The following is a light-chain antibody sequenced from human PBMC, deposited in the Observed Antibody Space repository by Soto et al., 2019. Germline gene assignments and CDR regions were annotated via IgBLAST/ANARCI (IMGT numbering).Light chain of an antibody. J-gene: IGKJ5*01. CDR3: QQYNNWPPIT. V-gene: IGKV3-15*01. Sequence: EIVLTQSPGTLSLSPVERATLSCMASQTIDNTLAWYQRKPGQAPRLLIYGASTRAAGVPARFSGSGSGTDFTLTISSLQSEDFAVYHCQQYNNWPPITFGQGTRLEIK. CDR1: QTIDNT. CDR2: GAS.